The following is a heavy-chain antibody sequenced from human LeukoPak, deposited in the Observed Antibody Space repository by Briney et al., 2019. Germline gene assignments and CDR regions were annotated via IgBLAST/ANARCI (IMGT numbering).Heavy chain of an antibody. CDR1: GFTFSSYA. D-gene: IGHD6-13*01. CDR3: AKGLSSTCDDPNDY. V-gene: IGHV3-23*01. Sequence: GGSLRLSCAASGFTFSSYAMNWVRQAPGKGLEWVSAICGSGDATYYADSVKGRFTISRDNSKSTLYLQMNSLRADDTAVYYCAKGLSSTCDDPNDYWGQGTLVTVSA. J-gene: IGHJ4*02. CDR2: ICGSGDAT.